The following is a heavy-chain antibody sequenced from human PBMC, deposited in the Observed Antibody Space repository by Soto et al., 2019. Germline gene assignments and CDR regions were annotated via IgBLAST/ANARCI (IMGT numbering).Heavy chain of an antibody. Sequence: GASVKVSCKAPGGTFSSYAISWVRQAPGQGLEWMGGIIPILGTANYAQKFQGRVTITADESTSTAYMELSSLRSEDTAVYYCASGLGYSNYYGMDVWGQGTTVTVSS. CDR2: IIPILGTA. CDR3: ASGLGYSNYYGMDV. J-gene: IGHJ6*02. V-gene: IGHV1-69*13. D-gene: IGHD4-4*01. CDR1: GGTFSSYA.